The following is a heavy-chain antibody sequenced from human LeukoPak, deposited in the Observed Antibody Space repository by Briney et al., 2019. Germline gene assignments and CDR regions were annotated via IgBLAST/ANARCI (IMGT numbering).Heavy chain of an antibody. CDR1: GFTFSSYA. D-gene: IGHD5-18*01. CDR2: ISGSGGST. V-gene: IGHV3-23*01. J-gene: IGHJ4*02. Sequence: GGSLRLSCAASGFTFSSYAMSWVRQAPGKGLEWVSAISGSGGSTFYTDSVKGRFTISRDNSKNTLYLQMNSLRAEDTAVYYCAKDITAMGDFWGQGTLVTVSS. CDR3: AKDITAMGDF.